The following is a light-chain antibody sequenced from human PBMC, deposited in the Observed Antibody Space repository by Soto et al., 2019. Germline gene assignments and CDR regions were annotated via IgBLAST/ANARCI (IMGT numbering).Light chain of an antibody. J-gene: IGKJ4*01. CDR3: QQYNNCPPRT. Sequence: EIVMTQSPATLSVSPGERATLSCRASQSVSSNLAWYQQKPGQAPRLLIYGASTRATGIPARFSGSGSGTEFTLTISSLQPEDFVVYYCQQYNNCPPRTFGGGTKVEIK. CDR1: QSVSSN. CDR2: GAS. V-gene: IGKV3-15*01.